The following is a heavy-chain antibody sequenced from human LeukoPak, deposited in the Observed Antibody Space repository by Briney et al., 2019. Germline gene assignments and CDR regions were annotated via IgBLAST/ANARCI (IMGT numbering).Heavy chain of an antibody. CDR2: ISSSGSTI. D-gene: IGHD5-24*01. J-gene: IGHJ5*01. CDR1: GFTFSSYE. V-gene: IGHV3-48*03. CDR3: AKYRLIWLPAPVFDS. Sequence: GGSLRLSCAASGFTFSSYEMNWVRQGPGKGLEWVSYISSSGSTIYYADSVKGRFTISRDNSKNTLYLQMNRLSVEDTAVYYCAKYRLIWLPAPVFDSWGQGNLVTVSS.